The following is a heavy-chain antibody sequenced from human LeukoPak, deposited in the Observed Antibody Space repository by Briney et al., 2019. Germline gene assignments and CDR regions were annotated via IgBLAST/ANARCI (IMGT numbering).Heavy chain of an antibody. D-gene: IGHD5-18*01. CDR1: GFKLSTYW. CDR2: IKQDGSEK. CDR3: ARGRGHSYGYGDYYYMDV. J-gene: IGHJ6*03. Sequence: PGGSLRLSCAASGFKLSTYWMSWVRQAPGKGLEWVANIKQDGSEKYYVDSVKGRFTISRDNAKNSLYLQMNSLRAEDTAVYYCARGRGHSYGYGDYYYMDVWGKGTTVTVSS. V-gene: IGHV3-7*01.